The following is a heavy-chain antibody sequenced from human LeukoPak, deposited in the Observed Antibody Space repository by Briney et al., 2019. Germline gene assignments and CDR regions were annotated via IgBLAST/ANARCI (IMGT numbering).Heavy chain of an antibody. Sequence: GGSLRLSCEASGFTFKTYGMHWVRQAPGKGLEWLAVISYDERNKYYGDSVKGRFTISGDNSKNTLYLQMSSLRPEDTAVYYCANGAVYCTSPKYPTGSAPSCFAHWGQGTLVTVSS. CDR3: ANGAVYCTSPKYPTGSAPSCFAH. D-gene: IGHD2-2*01. J-gene: IGHJ4*02. V-gene: IGHV3-30*18. CDR1: GFTFKTYG. CDR2: ISYDERNK.